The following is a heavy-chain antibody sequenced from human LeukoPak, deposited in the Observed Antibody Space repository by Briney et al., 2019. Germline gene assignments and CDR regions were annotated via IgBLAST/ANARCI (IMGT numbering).Heavy chain of an antibody. CDR1: GGSISSYY. Sequence: SETLSLTCTVSGGSISSYYWSWIRQPPGKGLEWIGYIYYSGSTNYNPSLKSRVTISVDTSKNQFSLKLSSVTAADTAVYYCARVITMVRGVPNWFDPWGQGTLVTVSS. CDR2: IYYSGST. V-gene: IGHV4-59*01. J-gene: IGHJ5*02. D-gene: IGHD3-10*01. CDR3: ARVITMVRGVPNWFDP.